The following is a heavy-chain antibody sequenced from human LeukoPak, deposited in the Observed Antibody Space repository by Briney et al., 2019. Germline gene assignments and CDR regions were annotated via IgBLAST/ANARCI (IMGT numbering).Heavy chain of an antibody. CDR3: ARRRIAVAGTNFDY. V-gene: IGHV3-11*04. D-gene: IGHD6-19*01. CDR2: ISSSGSTI. Sequence: PGGSLRLSCAASGFTFSDYYMSWIRQAPGKGLEWVSYISSSGSTIYYADSVKGRFTISRDNAKNSLYLQMNRLRAADTAVSYCARRRIAVAGTNFDYWGQGTLVTVSS. J-gene: IGHJ4*02. CDR1: GFTFSDYY.